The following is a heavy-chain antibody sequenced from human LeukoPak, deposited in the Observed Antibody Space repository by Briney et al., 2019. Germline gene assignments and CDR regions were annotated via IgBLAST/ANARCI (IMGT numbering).Heavy chain of an antibody. V-gene: IGHV3-23*01. Sequence: GGSLRLPCAASGFTFSSYAMSWVRQAPGKGLEWVSAISGSGGSTYYADSVKGRFTISRDNSKNTLYLQMNSLRAEDTAVYYCAKDQWGYNWFDPWGQGTLVTVSS. CDR2: ISGSGGST. CDR1: GFTFSSYA. D-gene: IGHD3-16*01. CDR3: AKDQWGYNWFDP. J-gene: IGHJ5*02.